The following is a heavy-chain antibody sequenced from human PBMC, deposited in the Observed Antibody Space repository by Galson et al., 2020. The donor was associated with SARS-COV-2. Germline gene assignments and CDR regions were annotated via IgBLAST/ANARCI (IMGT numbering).Heavy chain of an antibody. Sequence: GGSLRLSCAASGFTFDDYAMHWVRQAPGKGLEWVSGISWNSGSIGYADSVKGRFTISRDNAKNSLYLQMNSLRAEDTALYYCAKFAQGAGDDYWGQGTLVTVSS. V-gene: IGHV3-9*01. J-gene: IGHJ4*02. D-gene: IGHD1-26*01. CDR1: GFTFDDYA. CDR2: ISWNSGSI. CDR3: AKFAQGAGDDY.